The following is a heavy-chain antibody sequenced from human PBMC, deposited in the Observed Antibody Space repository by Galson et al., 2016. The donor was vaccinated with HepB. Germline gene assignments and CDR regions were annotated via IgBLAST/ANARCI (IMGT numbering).Heavy chain of an antibody. CDR3: ARGEAWLRSKRPMDV. Sequence: TLSLTCTVSGGSISSGVYYWTWIRQHPGKGLEWIGYIYNSGSTYYNPSLKSRVTLSVDTSKNQLSLKLTSVTAADTAVYYCARGEAWLRSKRPMDVWGQGTTVTVSS. CDR1: GGSISSGVYY. V-gene: IGHV4-31*03. D-gene: IGHD5-12*01. J-gene: IGHJ6*02. CDR2: IYNSGST.